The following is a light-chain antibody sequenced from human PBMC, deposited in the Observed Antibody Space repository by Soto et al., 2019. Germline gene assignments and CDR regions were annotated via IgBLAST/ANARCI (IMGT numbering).Light chain of an antibody. V-gene: IGKV1-17*03. Sequence: DIQMTQSPSAMSASVGYRVTITCRASQGISYYLAWLQQKPGQGPKRLIFAASILQYGVPSRFSGGGSGTEFTLTISTLEPEDFATYHCLQHFYYPWTFGQGTKVDMK. CDR2: AAS. CDR1: QGISYY. J-gene: IGKJ1*01. CDR3: LQHFYYPWT.